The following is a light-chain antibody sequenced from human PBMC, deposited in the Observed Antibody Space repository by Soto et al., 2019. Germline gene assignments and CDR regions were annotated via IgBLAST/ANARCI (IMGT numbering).Light chain of an antibody. CDR3: QRYNSAPKT. CDR1: QGIDSH. V-gene: IGKV1-27*01. CDR2: AAS. Sequence: DIQMTQSPSSLSAALGDRVSISCRASQGIDSHLAWYQQKPGKVPKLLIYAASTLQSGVPSRFSGSGSGTDFTLTISSLQPEDVATYYCQRYNSAPKTFGQGTKVEIK. J-gene: IGKJ1*01.